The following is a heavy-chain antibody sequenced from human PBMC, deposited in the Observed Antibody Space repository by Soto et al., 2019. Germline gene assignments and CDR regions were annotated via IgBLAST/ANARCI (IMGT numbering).Heavy chain of an antibody. J-gene: IGHJ5*02. D-gene: IGHD2-21*02. CDR3: ARDQGVVVTADNWFDP. CDR2: IFSSGST. CDR1: GVSITGYS. V-gene: IGHV4-4*07. Sequence: ETLSLSCPVSGVSITGYSWVWIRQPSGKGLEWIGLIFSSGSTNYNPSLKGLITMSLDTSKNQFSLKLNSATATDTAVYFCARDQGVVVTADNWFDPWGQGILVTVYS.